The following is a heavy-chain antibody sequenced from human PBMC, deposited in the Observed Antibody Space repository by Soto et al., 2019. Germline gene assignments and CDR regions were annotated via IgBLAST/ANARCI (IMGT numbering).Heavy chain of an antibody. CDR1: GFTFSNCW. CDR3: ARARIDY. Sequence: EVQLVVSGGGLVQPGGSLRLSCAASGFTFSNCWMTWVRQSPAKGLEWVATINGDGTETYYGDSVQGRFTISRDNAKNSLFLRLNTLRDDDTAVYYCARARIDYWGQGTLVTVSS. CDR2: INGDGTET. V-gene: IGHV3-7*03. J-gene: IGHJ4*02.